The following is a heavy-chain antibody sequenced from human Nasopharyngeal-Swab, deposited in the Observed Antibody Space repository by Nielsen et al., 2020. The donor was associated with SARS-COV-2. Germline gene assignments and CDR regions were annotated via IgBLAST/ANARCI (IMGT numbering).Heavy chain of an antibody. CDR2: IAWNSVVI. V-gene: IGHV3-9*01. CDR3: IKGVDITSRTARAFDI. J-gene: IGHJ3*02. Sequence: GGSLRLSCVASGFIFDDYSMHWVRQGPGRALEWVPGIAWNSVVIGYAESVKGQFTISRDNAKNSLYLEMNSLRPEDTALYYCIKGVDITSRTARAFDIWGQGTMVTVSS. CDR1: GFIFDDYS. D-gene: IGHD5-12*01.